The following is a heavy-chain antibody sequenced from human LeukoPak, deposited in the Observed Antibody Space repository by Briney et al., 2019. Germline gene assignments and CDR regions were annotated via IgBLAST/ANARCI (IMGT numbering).Heavy chain of an antibody. CDR1: GGSFSGYY. Sequence: SETLSLTCAEYGGSFSGYYWSWIRQSPVKGLEWIGEISSGGRTNDNPSLKSRVSISVDTSKSQFSLNLSSVTAADTAVYYCARVVQRRTTGDIFGRYFDFWGQGSLVTVSS. D-gene: IGHD3-3*02. J-gene: IGHJ4*02. CDR3: ARVVQRRTTGDIFGRYFDF. CDR2: ISSGGRT. V-gene: IGHV4-34*01.